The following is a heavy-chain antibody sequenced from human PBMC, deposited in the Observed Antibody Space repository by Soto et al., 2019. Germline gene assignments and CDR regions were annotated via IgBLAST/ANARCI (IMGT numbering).Heavy chain of an antibody. CDR3: ARLRVRGVTFDY. Sequence: GGSLRLSCAASGFTFSSYEMNWVRQAPGKGLEWVSYISSSGSTIYYADSVKGRFTISRDNAKNSLYLQMNSLRAEDTAVYYCARLRVRGVTFDYWGQGTLVTVSS. D-gene: IGHD3-10*01. CDR2: ISSSGSTI. V-gene: IGHV3-48*03. J-gene: IGHJ4*02. CDR1: GFTFSSYE.